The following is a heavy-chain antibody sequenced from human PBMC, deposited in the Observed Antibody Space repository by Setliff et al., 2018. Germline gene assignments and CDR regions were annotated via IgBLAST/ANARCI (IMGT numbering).Heavy chain of an antibody. CDR3: AKPRVELRWGFES. CDR2: INSDGSST. V-gene: IGHV3-74*01. CDR1: GFSFSNYW. D-gene: IGHD1-7*01. Sequence: PGGSLRLSCAASGFSFSNYWMHWVRQAPGKGLVWVSRINSDGSSTNYADSVKGQFTVSRDNAKNTLYLQMNSLRAEDTAVYYCAKPRVELRWGFESWGQGTLVTVSS. J-gene: IGHJ4*02.